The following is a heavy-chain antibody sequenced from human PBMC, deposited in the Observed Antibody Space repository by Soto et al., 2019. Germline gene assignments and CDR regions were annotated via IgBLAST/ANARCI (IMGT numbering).Heavy chain of an antibody. V-gene: IGHV3-33*01. CDR3: AGSSGYYFFDS. J-gene: IGHJ4*02. CDR2: IWYDGSNK. D-gene: IGHD3-22*01. Sequence: QVQLVESGGGVVQPGRSLRLSCAASGFTFSSYGIHWVRQAPGKGLEWVAVIWYDGSNKYYADSVKGRFTISRDNSKNTLYLKRNSLRAEDTAVYYCAGSSGYYFFDSWGQGTLVTVSS. CDR1: GFTFSSYG.